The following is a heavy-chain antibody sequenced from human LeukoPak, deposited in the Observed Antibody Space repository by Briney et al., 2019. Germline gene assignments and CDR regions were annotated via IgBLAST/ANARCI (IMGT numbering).Heavy chain of an antibody. CDR3: AKGRTEGGTLALDY. CDR2: ISGSGGNT. J-gene: IGHJ4*02. V-gene: IGHV3-23*01. Sequence: PGGSLRLSCAASGFTFSSFAMTWVRQAPGKGLEWESGISGSGGNTYYTDSVRGRLSISRDNSKITLYLQVNSLRAEDTAVYYCAKGRTEGGTLALDYWGQGTLVTVSS. D-gene: IGHD6-19*01. CDR1: GFTFSSFA.